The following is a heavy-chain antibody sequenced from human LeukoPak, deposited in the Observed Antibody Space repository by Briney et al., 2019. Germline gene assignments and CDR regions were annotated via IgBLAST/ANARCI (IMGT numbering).Heavy chain of an antibody. V-gene: IGHV4-38-2*02. J-gene: IGHJ5*02. D-gene: IGHD1-26*01. CDR3: ARDPRGSSVDWFDP. CDR2: IYHSGST. CDR1: GYSISSGYY. Sequence: IPSETLSLTCAVSGYSISSGYYWGWIRQPPGKGLEWIGSIYHSGSTYYNPSLKSRVTISADTSKNQFSLKLSSVTAADTAVYYCARDPRGSSVDWFDPWGQGTLVTVSS.